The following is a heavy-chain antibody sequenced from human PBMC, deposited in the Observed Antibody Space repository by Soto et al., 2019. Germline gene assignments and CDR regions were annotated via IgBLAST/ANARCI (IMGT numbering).Heavy chain of an antibody. CDR2: INHSGST. CDR3: AREVVALPRANRYGMDV. Sequence: QVQLQQWGAGLLKPSETLSLTCAVYGGSFSGYYWTWIRQSPGKGLEWIGEINHSGSTNYNPSLKGRVTLSVDTSKSQFALKMTSVTAADTALYYCAREVVALPRANRYGMDVWGQGTTVTVS. D-gene: IGHD2-2*01. J-gene: IGHJ6*02. V-gene: IGHV4-34*01. CDR1: GGSFSGYY.